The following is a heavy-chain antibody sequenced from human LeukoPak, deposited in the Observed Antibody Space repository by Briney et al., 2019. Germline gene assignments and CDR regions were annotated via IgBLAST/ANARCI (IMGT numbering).Heavy chain of an antibody. CDR1: GYTFTGYY. V-gene: IGHV1-2*02. D-gene: IGHD3-3*01. CDR2: INPNSGDT. Sequence: ASVKVSCKASGYTFTGYYVHWVRQAPGQGLEWMGWINPNSGDTNSAQKFQGRVTLTRDTSISTVYMELTSLRSDDTAVYYCAKPRFLEWLFDYWGQGTLVTVSS. J-gene: IGHJ4*02. CDR3: AKPRFLEWLFDY.